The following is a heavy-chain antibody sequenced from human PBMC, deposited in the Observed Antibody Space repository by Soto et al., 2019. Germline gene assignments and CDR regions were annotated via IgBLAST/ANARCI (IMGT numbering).Heavy chain of an antibody. Sequence: SETLSLTCTVSGGSISSGDYYWSWIRQPPGKGLEWIGYIYYSGSTYYNPSLKSRVTISVDTSKNQFSLKLSSVTAADTAVYYCARGPGTMAKIDYWGQGTLVTVSS. CDR2: IYYSGST. CDR3: ARGPGTMAKIDY. CDR1: GGSISSGDYY. J-gene: IGHJ4*02. D-gene: IGHD3-10*01. V-gene: IGHV4-30-4*01.